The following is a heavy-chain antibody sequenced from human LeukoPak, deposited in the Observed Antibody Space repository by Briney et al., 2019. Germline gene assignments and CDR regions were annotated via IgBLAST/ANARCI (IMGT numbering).Heavy chain of an antibody. CDR3: ARGGYYYGSGSRNWFDP. J-gene: IGHJ5*02. V-gene: IGHV1-8*03. Sequence: ASVKVSCKASGYTFTNYEINRLRQATGQGLEWMGWMNPNSGNTGSAQKFQGRVTITRDTSITTVYMELRSLTSEDTAFYYCARGGYYYGSGSRNWFDPWGQGTLVTVSS. D-gene: IGHD3-10*01. CDR1: GYTFTNYE. CDR2: MNPNSGNT.